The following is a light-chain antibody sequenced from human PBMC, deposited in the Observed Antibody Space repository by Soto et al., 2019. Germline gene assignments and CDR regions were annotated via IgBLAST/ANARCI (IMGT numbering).Light chain of an antibody. CDR2: LGS. Sequence: DIVMTQSPLSLPVTPGEPASISCRSSQSLLHSNGYNYLDWYLQKPGQSPQLLIYLGSNRASGVXDXXSGSGSGTDFTLKISRVEAEDVGVYYCMQALQTPLTFGGGTKVEIE. CDR1: QSLLHSNGYNY. J-gene: IGKJ4*01. CDR3: MQALQTPLT. V-gene: IGKV2-28*01.